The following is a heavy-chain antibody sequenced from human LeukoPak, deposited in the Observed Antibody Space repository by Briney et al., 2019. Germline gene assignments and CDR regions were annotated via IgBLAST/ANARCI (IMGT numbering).Heavy chain of an antibody. CDR1: GFTFSRYW. J-gene: IGHJ6*03. CDR2: IKHDGSEK. D-gene: IGHD3-22*01. Sequence: GGSLRLSCAASGFTFSRYWMSWVRQAPGKGLEWVANIKHDGSEKYYLDSVKGRFTISRDNSKNTLYLQMNSLRAGDTAVYYCAKGSKLVVITRDHYMAVWGKGTTVTISS. V-gene: IGHV3-7*01. CDR3: AKGSKLVVITRDHYMAV.